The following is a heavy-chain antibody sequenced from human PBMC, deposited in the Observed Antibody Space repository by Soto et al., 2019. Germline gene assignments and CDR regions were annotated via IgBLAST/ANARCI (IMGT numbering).Heavy chain of an antibody. CDR1: GGTFSSY. J-gene: IGHJ4*02. V-gene: IGHV1-69*02. D-gene: IGHD6-13*01. CDR2: IIPILGIA. Sequence: GASVKVSCKASGGTFSSYISWVRQAPGHGLEWMGRIIPILGIANYAQKFQGRVTITADESTSTAYMELSSLRSEDTAVYYCARGGPSSSWLMDGDFDYWGQGTLVTVSS. CDR3: ARGGPSSSWLMDGDFDY.